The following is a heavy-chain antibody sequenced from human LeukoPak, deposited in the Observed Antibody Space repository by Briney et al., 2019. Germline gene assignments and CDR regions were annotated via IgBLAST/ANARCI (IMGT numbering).Heavy chain of an antibody. CDR3: AKDLSPLVWFVSGSDAFDI. J-gene: IGHJ3*02. CDR2: IYSSGST. D-gene: IGHD3-10*01. CDR1: GFTVSSYY. V-gene: IGHV3-53*01. Sequence: PRGSLRLSCAASGFTVSSYYMSWVRQAPGKGLEWVSVIYSSGSTFYADSVKGRFTISRDNSKNTLYLQMNTLRAEDTAVYYCAKDLSPLVWFVSGSDAFDIWGQGTMVTVSS.